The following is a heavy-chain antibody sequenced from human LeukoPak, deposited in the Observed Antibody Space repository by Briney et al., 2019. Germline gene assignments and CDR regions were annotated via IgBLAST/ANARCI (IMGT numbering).Heavy chain of an antibody. Sequence: PGGSLRLSCAASGFTFSSYAMHWVRQAPGKGPEWVAIISYDGRNKYYADSVKGRFTISRDDSKNTLYVQMNSLRAEDTAVYYCARGPRTGTAFYYYGMDVWGQGTTVTVSS. D-gene: IGHD1-7*01. J-gene: IGHJ6*02. CDR1: GFTFSSYA. CDR3: ARGPRTGTAFYYYGMDV. CDR2: ISYDGRNK. V-gene: IGHV3-30*04.